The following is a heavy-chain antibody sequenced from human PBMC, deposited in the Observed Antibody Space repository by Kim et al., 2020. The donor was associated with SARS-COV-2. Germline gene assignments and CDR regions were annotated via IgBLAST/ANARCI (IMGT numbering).Heavy chain of an antibody. CDR3: ARLPWDRQRGLDY. CDR1: GFTVSSNY. D-gene: IGHD1-1*01. Sequence: GGSLRLSCAASGFTVSSNYMSWVRQAPGKGLEWVSVIYSGGSTYYADSVKGRFTISRDNSKNTLYLQMNSLRAEDTAVYYCARLPWDRQRGLDYWGQGTLVTVSS. J-gene: IGHJ4*02. V-gene: IGHV3-53*01. CDR2: IYSGGST.